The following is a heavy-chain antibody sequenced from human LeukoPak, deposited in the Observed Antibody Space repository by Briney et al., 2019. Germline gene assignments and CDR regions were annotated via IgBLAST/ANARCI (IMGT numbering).Heavy chain of an antibody. CDR1: GDSISSGSFY. J-gene: IGHJ5*02. CDR3: ARGRNWFDP. V-gene: IGHV4-61*10. Sequence: SETLSLTCTVSGDSISSGSFYWSWIRQAAGKGLEWIGRVSSSGRTNYNPSLKSRVTISVDTSKNQFSLKLSSVTAADTAVHYCARGRNWFDPWGQGTLVTVSS. CDR2: VSSSGRT.